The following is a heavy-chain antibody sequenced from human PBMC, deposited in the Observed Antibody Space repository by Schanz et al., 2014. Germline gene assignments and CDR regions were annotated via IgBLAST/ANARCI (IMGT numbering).Heavy chain of an antibody. J-gene: IGHJ4*02. V-gene: IGHV3-48*02. Sequence: ESGGGLVQPGGSLRLSCEASGFIFSSYSMNWVRQAPGKGLEWVSYISSSSSTIYYADSVKGRFTISRDNAKNSLYLQMNSLRDEDTAVYYCARALRTWEVVPAATVHYWGQGTLVTVSS. CDR1: GFIFSSYS. CDR3: ARALRTWEVVPAATVHY. D-gene: IGHD2-2*01. CDR2: ISSSSSTI.